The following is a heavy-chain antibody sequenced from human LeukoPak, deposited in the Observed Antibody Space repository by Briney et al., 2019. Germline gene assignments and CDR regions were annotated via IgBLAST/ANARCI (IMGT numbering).Heavy chain of an antibody. CDR3: ASARGYYDILTGYQTNWFDP. J-gene: IGHJ5*02. D-gene: IGHD3-9*01. CDR2: IYYSGST. Sequence: SETLSLTCTVSGGSISSYYWSWIRQPPGKGLEWIGYIYYSGSTNYNPSLKSRVTISVDTSKSQFSLKLSSVTAADTAVYYCASARGYYDILTGYQTNWFDPWDQGTLVTVSS. V-gene: IGHV4-59*01. CDR1: GGSISSYY.